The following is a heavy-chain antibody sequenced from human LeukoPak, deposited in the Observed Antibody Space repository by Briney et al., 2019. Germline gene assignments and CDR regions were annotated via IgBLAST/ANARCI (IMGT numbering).Heavy chain of an antibody. Sequence: GGSLRLSCVASGFTFSSYAMHWVRQAPGKGLEWVTVISFDGSNKYYADSVKGRFTISRDNSKNTLYLQVSAEDTAIYYCARGYASTSQLDPWGQGTLVTVSS. CDR1: GFTFSSYA. D-gene: IGHD6-13*01. CDR2: ISFDGSNK. CDR3: ARGYASTSQLDP. J-gene: IGHJ5*02. V-gene: IGHV3-30*03.